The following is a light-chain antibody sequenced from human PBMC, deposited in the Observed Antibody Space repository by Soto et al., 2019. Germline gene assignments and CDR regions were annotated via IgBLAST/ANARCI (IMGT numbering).Light chain of an antibody. CDR2: DAS. V-gene: IGKV3-11*01. CDR3: QQRSNWPQLT. CDR1: QSVSSY. J-gene: IGKJ4*01. Sequence: EIVLTQSPATLSLSPGERATLSCRASQSVSSYLAWYQQKPGQAPRLLIYDASNRATGIPARFSGSGSGTDFTLTISSLEPEDFAVYYCQQRSNWPQLTFGGGTKVYIK.